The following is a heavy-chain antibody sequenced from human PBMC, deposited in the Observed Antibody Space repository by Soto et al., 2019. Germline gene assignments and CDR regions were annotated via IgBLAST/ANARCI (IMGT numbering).Heavy chain of an antibody. CDR2: IYYSGST. CDR1: GGSISSGDYY. CDR3: ARDGRRVPAAPGFDP. D-gene: IGHD2-2*01. J-gene: IGHJ5*02. V-gene: IGHV4-30-4*01. Sequence: PSETLSLTCTVSGGSISSGDYYWSWIRQPPGKGLEWIGYIYYSGSTYYNPSLKSRVTISVDTSKNQFSLKLSSATAADTAVYYCARDGRRVPAAPGFDPWGQGTLVTVSS.